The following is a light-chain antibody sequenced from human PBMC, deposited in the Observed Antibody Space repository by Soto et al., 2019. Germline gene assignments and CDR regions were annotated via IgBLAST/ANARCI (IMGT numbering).Light chain of an antibody. J-gene: IGLJ3*02. V-gene: IGLV1-47*01. CDR3: ATWDADLRGWV. Sequence: QSVLSQPPSASGTPGQRITISCSGSSSNIGRNYVYWYQQLQGTAPKLLIFKNDQRTSGVADGFSGSKSGTSASLAISGLRPADEADYYCATWDADLRGWVFGGGTKLTVL. CDR1: SSNIGRNY. CDR2: KND.